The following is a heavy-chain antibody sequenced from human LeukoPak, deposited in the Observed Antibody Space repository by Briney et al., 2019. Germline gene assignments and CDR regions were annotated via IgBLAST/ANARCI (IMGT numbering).Heavy chain of an antibody. D-gene: IGHD3-3*01. CDR2: ISGSGGST. Sequence: GGSLRLSCAASGFTFDDYGMSWVRQAPGKGLEWVSAISGSGGSTYYADSVKGRFTISRDNSKNTLYLQMNSLRAEDTAVYYCANFVEDAFDIWGQGTMVTVSS. CDR1: GFTFDDYG. CDR3: ANFVEDAFDI. V-gene: IGHV3-23*01. J-gene: IGHJ3*02.